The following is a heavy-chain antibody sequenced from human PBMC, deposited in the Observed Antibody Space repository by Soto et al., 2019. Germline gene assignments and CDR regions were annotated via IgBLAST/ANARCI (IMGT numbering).Heavy chain of an antibody. V-gene: IGHV4-34*01. J-gene: IGHJ4*02. D-gene: IGHD6-13*01. CDR3: ARAAAAGFFDY. CDR1: GGSFSGYY. CDR2: INHSGST. Sequence: SETLSLTCAVYGGSFSGYYWSWIRQPPGKGLEWIGEINHSGSTNYNPSLKSRVTISVDTSKNQFSLKLSSVTAADTAVYYCARAAAAGFFDYWGQGTLVTVSS.